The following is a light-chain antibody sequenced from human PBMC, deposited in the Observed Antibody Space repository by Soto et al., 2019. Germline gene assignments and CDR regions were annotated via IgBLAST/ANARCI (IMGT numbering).Light chain of an antibody. J-gene: IGLJ1*01. CDR3: NSYTRSDTYV. CDR1: SSDVGAYNY. V-gene: IGLV2-14*01. CDR2: DVS. Sequence: QSVLTQPASVSGSPGQSITISCTGTSSDVGAYNYVSWYQQHPGKAPKLMIFDVSNRPSGVSNRFSGSKSGNTASLTISGLQAEDEADYYCNSYTRSDTYVFGAGTTATVL.